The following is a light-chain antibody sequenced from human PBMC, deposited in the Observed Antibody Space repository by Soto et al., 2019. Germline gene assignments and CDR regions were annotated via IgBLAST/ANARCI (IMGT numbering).Light chain of an antibody. Sequence: DIDMTYSPSPLSAYVGDRVTINCRASQGIDSYLAWYQQRPGKVPQLLIYETSILQSGVSSRFSGSGSGTDFTLTISSLQAEDFATYYCQQTRSYPSTFGGGTKVDIK. CDR2: ETS. J-gene: IGKJ4*01. CDR1: QGIDSY. CDR3: QQTRSYPST. V-gene: IGKV1-9*01.